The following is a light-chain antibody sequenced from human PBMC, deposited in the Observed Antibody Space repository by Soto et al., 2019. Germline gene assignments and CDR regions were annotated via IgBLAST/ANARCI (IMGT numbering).Light chain of an antibody. CDR2: AAS. Sequence: DIQMTQSPSSLSASVGDRVTITCRASQGISNYLAWYQQKPGKVPKLLIYAASTLQSEVPSRFSGSGTGTDFNLTINSLQPEDVAAYYCQKYNSAPWTFDKGTKVEIK. V-gene: IGKV1-27*01. CDR1: QGISNY. J-gene: IGKJ1*01. CDR3: QKYNSAPWT.